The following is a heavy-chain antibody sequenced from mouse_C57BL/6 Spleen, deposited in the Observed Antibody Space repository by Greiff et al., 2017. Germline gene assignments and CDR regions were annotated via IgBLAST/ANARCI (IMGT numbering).Heavy chain of an antibody. D-gene: IGHD1-1*01. V-gene: IGHV1-72*01. J-gene: IGHJ3*01. Sequence: QVQLQQPGAELVKPGASVKLSCKASGYTFTSYWMNWVKQRPGRGLEWIGRIDPNSGGTKYNEKSKSKATLTVDKPSSTAYMQLSSLSSEDSAVYYCARYERDYYGSSYGWFAYWGQGTLVTVSA. CDR3: ARYERDYYGSSYGWFAY. CDR1: GYTFTSYW. CDR2: IDPNSGGT.